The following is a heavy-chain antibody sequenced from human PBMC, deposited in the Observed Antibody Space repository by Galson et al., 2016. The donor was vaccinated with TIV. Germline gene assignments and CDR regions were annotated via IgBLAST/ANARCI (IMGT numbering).Heavy chain of an antibody. V-gene: IGHV6-1*01. CDR1: GDSVSSNSAA. Sequence: CAISGDSVSSNSAAWNWIRQSPSRGLGWLGRTYYRSKWYNDYAASVKSRITINPDTSKNQFSLQLNSVTPEDTAVYYCARASSSWLITVHLDYWGQGTLVTVSS. CDR2: TYYRSKWYN. D-gene: IGHD6-13*01. J-gene: IGHJ4*02. CDR3: ARASSSWLITVHLDY.